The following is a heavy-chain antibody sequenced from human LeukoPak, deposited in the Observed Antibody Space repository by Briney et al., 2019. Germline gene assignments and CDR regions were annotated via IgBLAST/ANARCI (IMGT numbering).Heavy chain of an antibody. J-gene: IGHJ1*01. CDR2: IWYDGSNK. CDR1: GFTFSSYG. Sequence: GGSLRLSCAASGFTFSSYGMHWVRQAPGKGLERVAVIWYDGSNKYYADSVKGRFTISRDNSKNTLYLQMNSLRAEDTAVYYCAKDLSFAYYDSSGPLFQHWGQGTLVTVSS. CDR3: AKDLSFAYYDSSGPLFQH. V-gene: IGHV3-33*06. D-gene: IGHD3-22*01.